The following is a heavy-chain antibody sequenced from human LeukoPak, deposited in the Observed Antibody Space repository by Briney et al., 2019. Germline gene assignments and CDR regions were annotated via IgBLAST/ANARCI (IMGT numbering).Heavy chain of an antibody. Sequence: SETLSLTCTVSGGSISSSSYYWGWIRQPPGKGLEWIGSIYYSGSTYYNPSLKSRVTISVDTSKNQFSLKLSSVTAADTAVYYCARYQLGNWFDPWGQGTLVTVSS. CDR2: IYYSGST. V-gene: IGHV4-39*01. CDR1: GGSISSSSYY. D-gene: IGHD6-6*01. CDR3: ARYQLGNWFDP. J-gene: IGHJ5*02.